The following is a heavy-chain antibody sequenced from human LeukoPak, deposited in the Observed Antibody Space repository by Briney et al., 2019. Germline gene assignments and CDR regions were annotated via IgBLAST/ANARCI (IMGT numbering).Heavy chain of an antibody. J-gene: IGHJ4*02. CDR1: GYSISSGYY. V-gene: IGHV4-38-2*01. CDR2: IYHSGST. CDR3: ARLRKGEDYFDY. D-gene: IGHD3-10*01. Sequence: KPSETLSLTCAVSGYSISSGYYWGWIRQPPGKGLEWIGSIYHSGSTYYNPSLKSRVTVSVDTSKNQFSLKLSSVTAADTAVYYCARLRKGEDYFDYWGQGTLVTVSS.